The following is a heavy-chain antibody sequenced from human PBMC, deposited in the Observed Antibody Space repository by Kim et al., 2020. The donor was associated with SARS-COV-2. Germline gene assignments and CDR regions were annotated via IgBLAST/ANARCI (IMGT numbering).Heavy chain of an antibody. V-gene: IGHV4-39*01. CDR2: IYYSGST. D-gene: IGHD6-6*01. CDR3: AREGAEQLVGDY. Sequence: SETLSLTCTVSGGSISSSSYYWGWIRQPPGKGLEWIGSIYYSGSTYYNPSLKSRVTISVDTSKNQFSLKLSSVTAADTAVYYCAREGAEQLVGDYWGQGTLVTVSS. J-gene: IGHJ4*02. CDR1: GGSISSSSYY.